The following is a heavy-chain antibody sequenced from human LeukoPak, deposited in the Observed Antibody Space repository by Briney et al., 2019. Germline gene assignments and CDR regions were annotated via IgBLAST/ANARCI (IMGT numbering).Heavy chain of an antibody. D-gene: IGHD2/OR15-2a*01. CDR1: GNYW. J-gene: IGHJ4*02. CDR3: VSFYETY. V-gene: IGHV3-74*01. CDR2: INGDGSWT. Sequence: GGSLRLSCAASGNYWMHWVRQAPGKGLVWVSHINGDGSWTTYADSVKGRFTISKDNAKNTVYLQMNSLRAEDTAVYYCVSFYETYWGRGTLVTVSS.